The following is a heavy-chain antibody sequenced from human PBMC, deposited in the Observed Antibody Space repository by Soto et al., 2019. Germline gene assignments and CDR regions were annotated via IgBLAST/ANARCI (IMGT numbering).Heavy chain of an antibody. CDR3: ATEVVRSWQWRNGGTKKEPADAFDI. J-gene: IGHJ3*02. D-gene: IGHD6-19*01. V-gene: IGHV1-69*13. Sequence: SVKVSCKASGGTFSSYAMSWVRQAPGQGLEWMGGIIPIFGTANYAQKFQGRVTITADESTSTAYMELSSLRSEDTAVYYCATEVVRSWQWRNGGTKKEPADAFDIWGQ. CDR2: IIPIFGTA. CDR1: GGTFSSYA.